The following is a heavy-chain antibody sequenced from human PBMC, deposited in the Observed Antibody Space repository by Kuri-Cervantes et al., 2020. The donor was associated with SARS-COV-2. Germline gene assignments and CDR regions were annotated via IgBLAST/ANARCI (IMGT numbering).Heavy chain of an antibody. D-gene: IGHD3-22*01. V-gene: IGHV4-39*01. CDR1: GGSISSSSYY. CDR2: IYHSGST. J-gene: IGHJ3*02. Sequence: SETLSLTCTVSGGSISSSSYYWGWIRQPPGKGLEWIGSIYHSGSTYYNPSLKSRVTISVDTSKNQFSLKLSSVTAADTAVYYCARQDPEDSSGYYPYMDDAFDIWGQGTLVTVSS. CDR3: ARQDPEDSSGYYPYMDDAFDI.